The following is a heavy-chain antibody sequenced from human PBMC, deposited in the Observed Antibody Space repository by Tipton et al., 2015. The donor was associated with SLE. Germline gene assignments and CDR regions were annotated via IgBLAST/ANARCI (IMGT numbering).Heavy chain of an antibody. CDR1: GGSISSSSYY. J-gene: IGHJ6*03. V-gene: IGHV4-39*07. Sequence: TLSLTCTVSGGSISSSSYYWGWIRQPPGKGLEWIGSIYYSGSTYYDPSLKSRVTISVDKSKNQFSLKLSSVTAADTAVYYCARGVMDYDFWSGSTYYYYYMDVWGKGTTVTVSS. CDR2: IYYSGST. D-gene: IGHD3-3*01. CDR3: ARGVMDYDFWSGSTYYYYYMDV.